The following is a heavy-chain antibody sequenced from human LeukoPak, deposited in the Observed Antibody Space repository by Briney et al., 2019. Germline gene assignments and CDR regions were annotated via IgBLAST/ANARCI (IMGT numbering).Heavy chain of an antibody. CDR3: AGYEGYFDY. CDR2: IYHSGST. V-gene: IGHV4-30-2*01. Sequence: SQTLSLTCAVSGGSISSGGYSWSWIRQPPGKGLEWIGYIYHSGSTYYNPSLKSRVTISVDRSKNQFSLKLSSVTAADTAVYYCAGYEGYFDYWGQGTLVTVSS. D-gene: IGHD5-12*01. J-gene: IGHJ4*02. CDR1: GGSISSGGYS.